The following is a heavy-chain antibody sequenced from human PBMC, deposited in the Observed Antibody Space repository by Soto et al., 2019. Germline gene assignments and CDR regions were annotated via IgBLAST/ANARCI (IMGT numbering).Heavy chain of an antibody. CDR3: ARGGVGYYDSSGYLIHTNY. CDR1: VVSIIISSYC. J-gene: IGHJ4*02. D-gene: IGHD3-22*01. CDR2: IYYSGST. V-gene: IGHV4-39*01. Sequence: PSETXSLTCTFSVVSIIISSYCWGWIRQPPGNVLEWIGSIYYSGSTYYNPSLKSPVTISVDTSKNQFSLKLSPVTAADTAVYYCARGGVGYYDSSGYLIHTNYWGQGTLVTVYS.